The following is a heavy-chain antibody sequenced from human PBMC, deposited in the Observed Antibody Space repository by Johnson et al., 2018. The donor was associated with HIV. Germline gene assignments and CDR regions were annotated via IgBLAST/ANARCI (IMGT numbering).Heavy chain of an antibody. CDR2: IYSGGYT. Sequence: MQLVESGGGLVKPGGSLRLSCAASGFTVSSNYMSWVRQAPGKGLEWVSVIYSGGYTYYADSVKGRFTISRDNSKNTLYLQMNNLSAEDTAVYYCARDSAYSSGWYSGAFDIWGQGTMVTVSS. CDR3: ARDSAYSSGWYSGAFDI. V-gene: IGHV3-53*01. CDR1: GFTVSSNY. J-gene: IGHJ3*02. D-gene: IGHD6-19*01.